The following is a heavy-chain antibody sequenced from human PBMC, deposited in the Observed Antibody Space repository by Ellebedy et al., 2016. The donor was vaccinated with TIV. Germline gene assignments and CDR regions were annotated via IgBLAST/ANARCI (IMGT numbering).Heavy chain of an antibody. D-gene: IGHD3-3*01. Sequence: AASVKVSCKASGYIVTNHAIHWVRQAPGQSFEWMGWIYPANGDTKYSQKFQGRVTITRDTSASTDYMELSSLRSEDTAVYYCARGLSRRWMEGFYWGQGTLVTVSS. CDR1: GYIVTNHA. J-gene: IGHJ4*02. V-gene: IGHV1-3*01. CDR3: ARGLSRRWMEGFY. CDR2: IYPANGDT.